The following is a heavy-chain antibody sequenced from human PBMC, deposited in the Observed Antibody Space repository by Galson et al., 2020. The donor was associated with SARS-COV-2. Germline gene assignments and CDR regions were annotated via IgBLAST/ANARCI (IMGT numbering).Heavy chain of an antibody. Sequence: ASVKVSCKASGYTFTSYGISWVRQAPGQGLEWMGWISAYNGNTNYAQKLQGRVTMTTDTSTSTAYMELRSLRSDDTAVYYCARDTRDPSIWGDAFDIWGQGTMVTVSS. CDR3: ARDTRDPSIWGDAFDI. J-gene: IGHJ3*02. CDR2: ISAYNGNT. V-gene: IGHV1-18*04. CDR1: GYTFTSYG. D-gene: IGHD3-16*01.